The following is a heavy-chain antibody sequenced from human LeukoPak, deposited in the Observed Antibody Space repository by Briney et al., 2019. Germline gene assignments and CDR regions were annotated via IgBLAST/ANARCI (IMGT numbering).Heavy chain of an antibody. CDR2: ISSPSNYI. CDR1: RFTFTNYS. D-gene: IGHD1-14*01. CDR3: ARITRNDAFDI. J-gene: IGHJ3*02. Sequence: GGSLRLSCAASRFTFTNYSMNWVRQAPGKGLEWVSSISSPSNYIYYADSVKGRFTISRDNAKNSLYLQMNSLRAEDTAVYYCARITRNDAFDIWGQGTMVTVSS. V-gene: IGHV3-21*01.